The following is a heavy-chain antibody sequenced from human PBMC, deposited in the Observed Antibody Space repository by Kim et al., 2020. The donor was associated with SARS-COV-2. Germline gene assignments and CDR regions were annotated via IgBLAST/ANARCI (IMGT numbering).Heavy chain of an antibody. J-gene: IGHJ6*03. D-gene: IGHD6-13*01. CDR3: ATDAAAARHYYYYYMDV. CDR2: ISGSGGST. Sequence: GGSLRLSCAASGFTFSSYAMSWVRQAPGKGLEWVSAISGSGGSTYYADSVKGRFTISRDNSKNTLYLQMNSLRAEDTAVYYCATDAAAARHYYYYYMDVWGKGTTVTVSS. V-gene: IGHV3-23*01. CDR1: GFTFSSYA.